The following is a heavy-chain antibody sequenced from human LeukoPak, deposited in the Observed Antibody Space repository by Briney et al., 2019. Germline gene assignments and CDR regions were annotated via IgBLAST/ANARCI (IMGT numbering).Heavy chain of an antibody. Sequence: PSETLSLTCAVSGGSISSGGYSWSWIRQPPGKGLEWIGYIYHSGSTYYNPSLKSRVTISVDRSKNQFSLKLSSVTAADTAVYYCARSARYSYGLWGQGTLVTVSS. CDR1: GGSISSGGYS. V-gene: IGHV4-30-2*01. CDR3: ARSARYSYGL. J-gene: IGHJ4*02. D-gene: IGHD5-18*01. CDR2: IYHSGST.